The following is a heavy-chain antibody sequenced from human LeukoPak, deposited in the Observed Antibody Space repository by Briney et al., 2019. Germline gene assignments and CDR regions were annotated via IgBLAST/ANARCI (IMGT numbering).Heavy chain of an antibody. Sequence: GESLKISCKGSGYSFTSYWIGWVRQMPGKGVEWMGIIYPGDSDTRYGPSFQGQVTISADKSISTAYLQWSSLKASDTAMYYCARRTYYYDSSGYYSTYYFDYWGQGTLVTVSS. J-gene: IGHJ4*02. CDR2: IYPGDSDT. CDR1: GYSFTSYW. V-gene: IGHV5-51*01. D-gene: IGHD3-22*01. CDR3: ARRTYYYDSSGYYSTYYFDY.